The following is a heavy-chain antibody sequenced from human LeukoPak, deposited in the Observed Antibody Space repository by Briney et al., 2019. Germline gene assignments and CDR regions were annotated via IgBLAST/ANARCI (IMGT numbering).Heavy chain of an antibody. V-gene: IGHV3-49*04. J-gene: IGHJ4*02. CDR2: IRSKAYGGTT. CDR3: TRESPAGDYYDSSGYGTSY. CDR1: GFTFSSYS. D-gene: IGHD3-22*01. Sequence: GGSLRLSCAASGFTFSSYSMNWVRQAPGKGLEWVGFIRSKAYGGTTEYAASVKGRFTISRDDSKSIAYLQMNSLKTEDTAVYYCTRESPAGDYYDSSGYGTSYWGQGTLVTVSS.